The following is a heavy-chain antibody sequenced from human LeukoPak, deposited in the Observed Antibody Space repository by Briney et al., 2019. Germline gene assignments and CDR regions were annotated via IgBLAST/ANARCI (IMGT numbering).Heavy chain of an antibody. CDR1: GGSFSGYY. J-gene: IGHJ6*02. CDR2: IYYSGST. CDR3: ATTVTTETYYYYYGMDV. D-gene: IGHD4-11*01. Sequence: SETLSLTCAVYGGSFSGYYWSWIRQPPGKGLEWIGYIYYSGSTNYNPSLKSRVTISVDTSKNQFSLKLSSVTAADTAVYYCATTVTTETYYYYYGMDVWGQGTTVTVSS. V-gene: IGHV4-59*08.